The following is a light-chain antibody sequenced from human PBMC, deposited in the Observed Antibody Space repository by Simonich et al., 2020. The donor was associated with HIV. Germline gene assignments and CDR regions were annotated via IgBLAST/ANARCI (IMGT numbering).Light chain of an antibody. CDR1: SSDGGSYNL. CDR3: CSYAEGG. Sequence: QSALTQPASVSGSPGQSITISCTGTSSDGGSYNLVSWYQQHPGKAPKLMIYEGSKRPSGVSNRFSGSKSGNTASLTISGLQAEDEADYYCCSYAEGGFGGGTKLTVL. CDR2: EGS. V-gene: IGLV2-23*01. J-gene: IGLJ2*01.